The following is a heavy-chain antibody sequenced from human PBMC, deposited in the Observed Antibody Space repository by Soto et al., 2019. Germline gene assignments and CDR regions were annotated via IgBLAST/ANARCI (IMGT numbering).Heavy chain of an antibody. CDR2: ISGSGGST. V-gene: IGHV3-23*01. CDR1: GFTFSSYA. Sequence: PGGSLRLSCAASGFTFSSYAMSWVRQAPGKGLEWVSAISGSGGSTYYADSVKGRFTISRDNSKNTLYLQMNSLRAEDTAVYYCAKDRSSGWYSVYFDYWGQGTLVTAPQ. CDR3: AKDRSSGWYSVYFDY. D-gene: IGHD6-19*01. J-gene: IGHJ4*02.